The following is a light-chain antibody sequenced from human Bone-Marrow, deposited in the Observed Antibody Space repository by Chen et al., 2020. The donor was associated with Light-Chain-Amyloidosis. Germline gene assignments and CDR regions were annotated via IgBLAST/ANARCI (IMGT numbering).Light chain of an antibody. V-gene: IGKV1-39*01. Sequence: DIQMTQSPSSLSASVGDRVTITCRASQSISTYLNWYQQKPGQAPKLLIYVASSLQTGVPSRFSGSGSGTDFTLTISGRQPEDFATYYCQQCYMSPDTFGQGTKLEI. CDR3: QQCYMSPDT. CDR2: VAS. J-gene: IGKJ2*01. CDR1: QSISTY.